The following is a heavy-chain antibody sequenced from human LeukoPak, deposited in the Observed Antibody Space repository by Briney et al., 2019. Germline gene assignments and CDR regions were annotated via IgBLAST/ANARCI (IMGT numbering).Heavy chain of an antibody. D-gene: IGHD2-8*02. Sequence: ASVKVSCKVSGYTLTELSMHWVRQATGQGLEWMGWISTLYGNKNFAQKFQGRVTMTSDTSTSTAYLELASLTSDDSAIYYCARARSRASTWYWDHWGQGTLVTVSS. CDR2: ISTLYGNK. CDR3: ARARSRASTWYWDH. CDR1: GYTLTELS. J-gene: IGHJ4*02. V-gene: IGHV1-18*01.